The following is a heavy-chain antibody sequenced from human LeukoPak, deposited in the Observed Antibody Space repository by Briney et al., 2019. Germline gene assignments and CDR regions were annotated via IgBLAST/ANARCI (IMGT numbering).Heavy chain of an antibody. Sequence: SETLSLTCAVYGGSFSGYYWSWIRQPPGKGLEWIGEINHSGSTNYNPSLKSRVTISLDTSKNQFSLKLSSVTAADTAVYYCAVYSSSSHFDYWGQGTLVTVSS. CDR1: GGSFSGYY. V-gene: IGHV4-34*01. D-gene: IGHD6-6*01. J-gene: IGHJ4*02. CDR3: AVYSSSSHFDY. CDR2: INHSGST.